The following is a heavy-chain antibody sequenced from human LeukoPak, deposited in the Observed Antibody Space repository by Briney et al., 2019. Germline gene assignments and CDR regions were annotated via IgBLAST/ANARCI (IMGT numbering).Heavy chain of an antibody. V-gene: IGHV3-48*03. Sequence: GGSLRLSCTASAFTFSSYEMNWVRQAPGRGLEWVSYISSSGTTMYYADSVKGRFTISRDNAKKSLYLQMNSLRAEDTAVYYCSTRGDFGVDYYYYYGMDVWGQGTTVTVSS. CDR2: ISSSGTTM. CDR3: STRGDFGVDYYYYYGMDV. J-gene: IGHJ6*02. D-gene: IGHD3-3*01. CDR1: AFTFSSYE.